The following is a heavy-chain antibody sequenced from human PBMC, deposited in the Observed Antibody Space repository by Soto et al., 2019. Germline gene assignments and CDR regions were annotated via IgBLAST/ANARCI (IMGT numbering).Heavy chain of an antibody. Sequence: SETLSLTCAVYGGSFSGYYWSWIRQPPGKGLEWIGEINHSGSTNYNPSLKSRVTISVDTSKNQFSLKLSSVTAADTAVYYCAIGWAYYYPGFDYWGQGTLVTVSS. CDR3: AIGWAYYYPGFDY. CDR1: GGSFSGYY. V-gene: IGHV4-34*01. D-gene: IGHD3-22*01. J-gene: IGHJ4*02. CDR2: INHSGST.